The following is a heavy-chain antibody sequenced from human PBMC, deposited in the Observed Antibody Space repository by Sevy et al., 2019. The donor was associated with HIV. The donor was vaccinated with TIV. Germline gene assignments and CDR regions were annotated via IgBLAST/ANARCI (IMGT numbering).Heavy chain of an antibody. CDR2: ISGSGGST. J-gene: IGHJ4*02. CDR3: AKDDLYYGDYGY. CDR1: GFTFSSYA. D-gene: IGHD4-17*01. Sequence: GGSLRLSCAASGFTFSSYAMSWVRQAPGKGLEWVSAISGSGGSTYYADSVKGRFTISRDNSKNTLYLQMNGLRAEDTAVYYCAKDDLYYGDYGYWGQGTLVTVSS. V-gene: IGHV3-23*01.